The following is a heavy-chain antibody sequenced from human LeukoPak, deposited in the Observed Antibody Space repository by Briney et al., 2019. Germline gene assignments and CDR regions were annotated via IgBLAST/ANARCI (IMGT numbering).Heavy chain of an antibody. Sequence: GGSLRLSCAASGFTFSSHSMNWVRQAPGKGLEWVSYISSSSSTMYYADSVKGRFTISRDHAKNSLYLQMNSLRDEDAAVYYCARDSAHYEGYFFDFWGQGTLVTVSS. CDR1: GFTFSSHS. V-gene: IGHV3-48*02. CDR3: ARDSAHYEGYFFDF. D-gene: IGHD2/OR15-2a*01. J-gene: IGHJ4*02. CDR2: ISSSSSTM.